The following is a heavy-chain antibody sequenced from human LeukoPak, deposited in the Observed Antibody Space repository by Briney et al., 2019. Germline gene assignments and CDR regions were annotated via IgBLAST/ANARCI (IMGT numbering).Heavy chain of an antibody. J-gene: IGHJ6*02. CDR3: ARATSSSSPKLYYYYYYGMDV. D-gene: IGHD6-13*01. V-gene: IGHV3-20*04. Sequence: PGGSLRLSCAASGFNSGVNFDEFGMNWVRQAPGKGLEWVSGINWNGGSTGYADSVKGRFTISRDNAKNSLYLQMNSLRAEDTAVYYCARATSSSSPKLYYYYYYGMDVWGQGTTVTVSS. CDR2: INWNGGST. CDR1: GFNSGVNFDEFG.